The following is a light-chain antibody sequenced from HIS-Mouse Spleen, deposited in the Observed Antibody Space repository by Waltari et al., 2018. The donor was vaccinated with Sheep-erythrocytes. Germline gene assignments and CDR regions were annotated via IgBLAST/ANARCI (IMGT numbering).Light chain of an antibody. CDR2: EVS. CDR1: SSDVGGYNY. Sequence: QSALPQPPSASGSPGPSVTISCTGTSSDVGGYNYVSWYQPHPGKAPKLMIYEVSKRPSGVPDRFSGSKSGNTASLTVSGLQAEDEADYYCSSYAGSNNYVFGTGTKVTVL. CDR3: SSYAGSNNYV. J-gene: IGLJ1*01. V-gene: IGLV2-8*01.